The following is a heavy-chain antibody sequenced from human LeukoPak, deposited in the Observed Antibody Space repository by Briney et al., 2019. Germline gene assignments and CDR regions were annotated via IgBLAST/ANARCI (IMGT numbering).Heavy chain of an antibody. V-gene: IGHV4-39*01. CDR2: IYYSGST. D-gene: IGHD3-9*01. J-gene: IGHJ4*02. CDR1: GGSFSGYY. Sequence: SETLSLTCAVYGGSFSGYYWGWIRQPPGKGLEWIGSIYYSGSTYYNPSLKSRVTISVDTSENQFSLKLSSVTAADTAVYYCARQHPDYDILTGYFEFDYWGQGTLVTVSS. CDR3: ARQHPDYDILTGYFEFDY.